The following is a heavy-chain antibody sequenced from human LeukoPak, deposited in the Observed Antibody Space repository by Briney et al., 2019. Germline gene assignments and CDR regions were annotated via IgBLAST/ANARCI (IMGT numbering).Heavy chain of an antibody. CDR1: GVSFSGYY. CDR3: ARRRITGTTNFDY. V-gene: IGHV4-34*01. D-gene: IGHD1-7*01. J-gene: IGHJ4*02. CDR2: INHSGST. Sequence: MSSETLSLTCAVYGVSFSGYYWSWVRQPPGKGLEWIGEINHSGSTNYNPSLKSRVTISVDTSKNQFSLKLSSVTAADTAVYYCARRRITGTTNFDYWGQGTLVTVSS.